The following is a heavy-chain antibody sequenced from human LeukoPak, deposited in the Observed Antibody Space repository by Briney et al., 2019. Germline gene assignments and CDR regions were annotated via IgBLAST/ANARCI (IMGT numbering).Heavy chain of an antibody. CDR3: AREGPGEHHFDY. D-gene: IGHD7-27*01. CDR1: GDSIISYY. J-gene: IGHJ4*02. V-gene: IGHV4-59*01. CDR2: VYNSGRT. Sequence: SETLSLTCTVSGDSIISYYWSWIRQPPGKGLEWIGYVYNSGRTSYNPSLTRRVTISADTSKNQFSLKMTSVTAADTAMYYCAREGPGEHHFDYWGQGTLVTVSS.